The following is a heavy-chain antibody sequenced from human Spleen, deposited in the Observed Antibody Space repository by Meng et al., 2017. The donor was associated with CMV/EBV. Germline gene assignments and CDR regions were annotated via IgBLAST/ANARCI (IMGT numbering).Heavy chain of an antibody. Sequence: GSLRLSCTVSGGSVSTSDYYWSWIRQPPGKGLEWIGFISYRGGTNYNPSLESRVTISVDTSKNQFSLKLSSVTAADTAVYYCARVQGAGNIGFDPWGQGTLVTVSS. D-gene: IGHD6-13*01. CDR2: ISYRGGT. V-gene: IGHV4-61*08. CDR3: ARVQGAGNIGFDP. CDR1: GGSVSTSDYY. J-gene: IGHJ5*02.